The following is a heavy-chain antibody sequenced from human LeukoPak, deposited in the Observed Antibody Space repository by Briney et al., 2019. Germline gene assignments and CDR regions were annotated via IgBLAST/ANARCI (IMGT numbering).Heavy chain of an antibody. V-gene: IGHV4-39*01. CDR3: VRLLVSRDGYNHFDY. D-gene: IGHD5-24*01. Sequence: SETLSLTCTVSGGSISSSSYYWGWIRQPPGKGLEWIGSIYYSGSTYYNPSLKSRVSISVDTSKNQFSLKLSSVTAADTAVYYCVRLLVSRDGYNHFDYWGQGTLVTVSS. CDR1: GGSISSSSYY. CDR2: IYYSGST. J-gene: IGHJ4*02.